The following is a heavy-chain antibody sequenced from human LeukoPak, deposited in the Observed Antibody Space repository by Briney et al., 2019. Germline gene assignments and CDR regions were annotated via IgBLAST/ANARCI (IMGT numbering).Heavy chain of an antibody. D-gene: IGHD1-26*01. CDR2: INPSGSST. J-gene: IGHJ5*02. CDR3: ASDNSVGDTAWWFDP. V-gene: IGHV1-46*01. Sequence: ASVKVSCKSSGYTFTSYYMLWVRQAPGQGLEWMGIINPSGSSTSYAQKFQGRLSLTRDMSTSTDYMELNSLRTRDTAVYYCASDNSVGDTAWWFDPWGQGTLVTVSS. CDR1: GYTFTSYY.